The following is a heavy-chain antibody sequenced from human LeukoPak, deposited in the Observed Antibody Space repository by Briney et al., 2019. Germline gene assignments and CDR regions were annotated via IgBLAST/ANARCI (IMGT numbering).Heavy chain of an antibody. D-gene: IGHD3-22*01. CDR1: GYTFTSYG. J-gene: IGHJ4*02. CDR3: ARAVVLDY. Sequence: ASVKVSCKASGYTFTSYGISWVRQAPGQGLEWMGWINPNSGGTNYAQKFQGRVTMTRDTSISTAYMELSRLRSDDTAVYYCARAVVLDYWGQGTLVTVSS. CDR2: INPNSGGT. V-gene: IGHV1-2*02.